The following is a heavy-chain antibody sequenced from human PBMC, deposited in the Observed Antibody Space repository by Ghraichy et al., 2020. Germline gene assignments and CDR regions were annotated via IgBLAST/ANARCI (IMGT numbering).Heavy chain of an antibody. D-gene: IGHD1-26*01. CDR2: ISSSGSTI. CDR3: AREGRGHSGSYS. J-gene: IGHJ4*02. CDR1: GFTFSSYE. V-gene: IGHV3-48*03. Sequence: LSLTCAASGFTFSSYEMNWVRQAPGKGLEWVSYISSSGSTIYYADSVKGRFTISRDNAKNSLYLQMNSLRAEDTAVYYCAREGRGHSGSYSWGQGTLVTVSS.